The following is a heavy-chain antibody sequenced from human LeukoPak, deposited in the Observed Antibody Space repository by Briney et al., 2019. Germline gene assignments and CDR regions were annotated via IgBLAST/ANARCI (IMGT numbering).Heavy chain of an antibody. V-gene: IGHV4-34*01. CDR2: INHSRRT. J-gene: IGHJ6*02. CDR1: GGSFSGYY. CDR3: ARVPGRAGPSY. Sequence: SETLSLTCAVYGGSFSGYYWSWIRQPPGKGLEWIGEINHSRRTKYNPSLKSRVTISVDTSKNQFSLKLSSVTAADTAVYYCARVPGRAGPSYWGQGTTVTVSS.